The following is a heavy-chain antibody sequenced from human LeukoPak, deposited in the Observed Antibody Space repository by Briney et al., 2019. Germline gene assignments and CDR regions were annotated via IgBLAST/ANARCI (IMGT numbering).Heavy chain of an antibody. D-gene: IGHD2-21*02. Sequence: PGGSLTLSCAASGFSFSNYGMHWVRQAPGKGLEWGAFIRYDGSKKYYADSVKGRFTMSRYNSKNTLYLQMSSLRVEDTAVYYCAKEHCPYCGDDCSPGYFQHWGQGTLVTVSS. CDR2: IRYDGSKK. J-gene: IGHJ1*01. CDR1: GFSFSNYG. V-gene: IGHV3-30*02. CDR3: AKEHCPYCGDDCSPGYFQH.